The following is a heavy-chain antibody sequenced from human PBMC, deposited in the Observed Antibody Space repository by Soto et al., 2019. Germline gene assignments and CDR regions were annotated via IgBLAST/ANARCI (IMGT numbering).Heavy chain of an antibody. D-gene: IGHD6-13*01. CDR2: INPNSGGT. V-gene: IGHV1-2*02. CDR1: GYTFTGYY. Sequence: GASVKVSCKASGYTFTGYYMHWVRQAPGQGLEWMGWINPNSGGTNHAQKFQGRVTMTRDTSISTAYMELSRLRSDDTAVYYCARVAAAGGYYYGMDVWGQGTTVTVSS. CDR3: ARVAAAGGYYYGMDV. J-gene: IGHJ6*02.